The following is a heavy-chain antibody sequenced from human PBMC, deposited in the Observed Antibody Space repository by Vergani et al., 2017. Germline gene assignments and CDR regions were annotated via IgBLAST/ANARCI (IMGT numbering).Heavy chain of an antibody. V-gene: IGHV3-64D*06. CDR2: ISSNGGST. Sequence: EVQLVESGGGLVKPGGSLRLSCAASGFTFSSYAMHWVRQAPGKGLEYVSAISSNGGSTYYADSVKGRFTISRDNSKNTLYLQMSSLRAEDTAVYYCAKGLYSSSWYPMGYFDYWGQGTLVTVSS. J-gene: IGHJ4*02. CDR3: AKGLYSSSWYPMGYFDY. D-gene: IGHD6-13*01. CDR1: GFTFSSYA.